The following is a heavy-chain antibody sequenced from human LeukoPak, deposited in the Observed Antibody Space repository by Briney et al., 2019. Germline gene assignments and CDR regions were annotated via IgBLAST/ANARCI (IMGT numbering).Heavy chain of an antibody. CDR3: AKGTEGLATTDFDY. CDR2: ISWQSNTR. J-gene: IGHJ4*01. D-gene: IGHD1-1*01. V-gene: IGHV3-9*01. CDR1: GFFFDDYG. Sequence: GGSLRLSCAASGFFFDDYGMRWVRQVPGKGLEWVSGISWQSNTRKYADSVKGRFTISRDNAKNSLYLQMNSLRTEDTAFYYCAKGTEGLATTDFDYWGQGTLVTVSS.